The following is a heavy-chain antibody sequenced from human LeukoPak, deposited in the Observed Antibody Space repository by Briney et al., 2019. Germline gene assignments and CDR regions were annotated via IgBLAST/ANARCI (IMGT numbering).Heavy chain of an antibody. CDR2: IKSKTDGGTT. J-gene: IGHJ4*02. V-gene: IGHV3-15*01. CDR1: GFTFSNAW. CDR3: TTEQYYDFWRGYDWDFDY. D-gene: IGHD3-3*01. Sequence: PGGSLRLSCAASGFTFSNAWMSWVRQAQGKGLEWVGRIKSKTDGGTTDYAAPVKGRFTISRDDSKNTLYLQMNSLKTEDTAVYYCTTEQYYDFWRGYDWDFDYWGQGTLVTVSS.